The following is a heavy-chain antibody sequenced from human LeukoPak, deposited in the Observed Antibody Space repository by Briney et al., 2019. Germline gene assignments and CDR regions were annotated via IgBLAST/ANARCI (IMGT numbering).Heavy chain of an antibody. CDR1: GFTFSSYG. CDR3: AQEAPTKQSPTPGPTN. J-gene: IGHJ4*02. V-gene: IGHV3-30*18. D-gene: IGHD6-19*01. Sequence: PGGSLRLSCAASGFTFSSYGMHWVRQAPGKGLEWVAVISYDGSNKYYADSVKGRFTISRDNSKNTLYLQMNSLRAEDTAVYYCAQEAPTKQSPTPGPTNWGQGTLVTVSS. CDR2: ISYDGSNK.